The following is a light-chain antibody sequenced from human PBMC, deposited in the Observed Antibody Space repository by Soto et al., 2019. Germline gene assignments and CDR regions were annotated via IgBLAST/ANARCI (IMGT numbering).Light chain of an antibody. Sequence: EIVLTQSPATLSLSPGERATLSCRASQRVSSYLAWYQQKPGQAPRLLIYDASNRATGIPARFSGSGSGTDFTLPISSLEPEDFAVYYCQQRSNWPSTFGGGTKVEIK. CDR2: DAS. J-gene: IGKJ4*01. CDR1: QRVSSY. V-gene: IGKV3-11*01. CDR3: QQRSNWPST.